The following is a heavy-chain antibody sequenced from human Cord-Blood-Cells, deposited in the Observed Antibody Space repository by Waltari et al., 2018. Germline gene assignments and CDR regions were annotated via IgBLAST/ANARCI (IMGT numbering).Heavy chain of an antibody. CDR1: GGTISSSSYC. CDR2: SYYSGST. Sequence: QLQLQGAGPGLVKPTEPLSLPSTVPGGTISSSSYCWPWIRQPPGKGLAWIGISYYSGSTYYNPSLKSRVTISVDTSKNQFSLKLSSVTAADTAVYYCARMGFYYYYMDVWGKGTTVTVSS. CDR3: ARMGFYYYYMDV. J-gene: IGHJ6*03. V-gene: IGHV4-39*01.